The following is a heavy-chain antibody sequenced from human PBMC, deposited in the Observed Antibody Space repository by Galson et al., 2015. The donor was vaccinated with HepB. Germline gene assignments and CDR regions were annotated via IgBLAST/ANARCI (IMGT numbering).Heavy chain of an antibody. Sequence: SLRLSCAASGFTFSSYAMNWVRQAPGKGLEWVSDISHSGGNTHYADSVKGRFTISRDNSKNTLYLQMDSLRADDTAVYYCARSMQVVAAADHWGQGTLVTVSS. CDR3: ARSMQVVAAADH. D-gene: IGHD6-13*01. CDR2: ISHSGGNT. J-gene: IGHJ4*02. CDR1: GFTFSSYA. V-gene: IGHV3-23*01.